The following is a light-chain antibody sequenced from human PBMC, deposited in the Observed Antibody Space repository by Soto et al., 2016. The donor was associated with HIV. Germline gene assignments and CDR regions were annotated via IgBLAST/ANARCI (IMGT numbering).Light chain of an antibody. CDR3: QQANSFPPP. CDR1: QGISNW. CDR2: AAS. V-gene: IGKV1-12*01. J-gene: IGKJ2*01. Sequence: DIQMTQSPSSVSASVGDRVTITCRASQGISNWLAWYQQKPGKAPKLLIYAASSLQSGVPSRFSGSGSGTDFTLTISNLQPEGFATYFCQQANSFPPPFGQGTKLEIK.